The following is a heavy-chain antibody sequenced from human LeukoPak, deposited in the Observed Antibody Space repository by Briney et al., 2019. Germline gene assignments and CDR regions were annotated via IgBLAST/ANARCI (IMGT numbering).Heavy chain of an antibody. CDR2: ISGRDTST. V-gene: IGHV3-23*01. J-gene: IGHJ4*02. D-gene: IGHD1-1*01. CDR3: AKRLTCYKTFDY. CDR1: GFTFSNYA. Sequence: PGGSLRLSCAASGFTFSNYAMSWVRQAPGKGLEWVSSISGRDTSTSYADSVKGPFTISRDNSKSTLYLQSHSLRADDTAFYYCAKRLTCYKTFDYWGQGTLVTVS.